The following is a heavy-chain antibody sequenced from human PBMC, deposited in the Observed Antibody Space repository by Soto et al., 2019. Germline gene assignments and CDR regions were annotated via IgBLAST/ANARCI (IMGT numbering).Heavy chain of an antibody. Sequence: EVQLVESGGGLVQPGGSLRLSCAASGFTFSSYSMNWVRQAPGKGLEWVSYISSSSSTIYYADSVKGRFTISRDNAKNSLYLQINSLRDEDTAVYYCAREQWLGTYYFDYWGQGTLVTVSS. J-gene: IGHJ4*02. CDR2: ISSSSSTI. V-gene: IGHV3-48*02. CDR1: GFTFSSYS. CDR3: AREQWLGTYYFDY. D-gene: IGHD6-19*01.